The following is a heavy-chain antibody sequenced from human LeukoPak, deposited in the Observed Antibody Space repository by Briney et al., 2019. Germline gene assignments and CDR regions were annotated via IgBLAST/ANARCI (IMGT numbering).Heavy chain of an antibody. J-gene: IGHJ4*02. CDR3: ARRTYQSSSSVYFDF. D-gene: IGHD6-6*01. Sequence: GESLKISCKGSGYSFTSYWIGWVRHVPGKGLEYMGIIYPGDSDTRYSPTFQGQVTISADKSISTAYLQWSSLKASDTAMYYCARRTYQSSSSVYFDFWGQGTLVTVSS. CDR1: GYSFTSYW. CDR2: IYPGDSDT. V-gene: IGHV5-51*01.